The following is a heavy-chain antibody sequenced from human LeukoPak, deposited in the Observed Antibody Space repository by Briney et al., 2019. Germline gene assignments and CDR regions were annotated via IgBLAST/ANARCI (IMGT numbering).Heavy chain of an antibody. D-gene: IGHD6-19*01. CDR1: GFTFSSYA. J-gene: IGHJ4*01. V-gene: IGHV3-23*01. CDR2: ISGSGGST. Sequence: PGGSLRLSCAASGFTFSSYAMSWVRQAPGKGLEWVSAISGSGGSTYYADSVKGRLTISRDNSKNTLYLQMNSLRAEDTAVYYCATNAGQWLVPFDYWGLGTLVTVSS. CDR3: ATNAGQWLVPFDY.